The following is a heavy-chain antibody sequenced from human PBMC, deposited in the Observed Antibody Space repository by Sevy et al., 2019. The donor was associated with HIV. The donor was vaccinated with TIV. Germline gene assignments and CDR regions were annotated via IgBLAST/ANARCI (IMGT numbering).Heavy chain of an antibody. V-gene: IGHV3-11*06. Sequence: GGSLRLSCAASGFIFSDYYMSWIRQSPGKGLEWVSDISSGTTHRKYADSVKDRFTISRDNAKNSLYLQMNSLTVEDTAVYYCARDRRNYSGQYFDFWGQGTLVTVSS. CDR3: ARDRRNYSGQYFDF. CDR1: GFIFSDYY. D-gene: IGHD1-7*01. J-gene: IGHJ4*02. CDR2: ISSGTTHR.